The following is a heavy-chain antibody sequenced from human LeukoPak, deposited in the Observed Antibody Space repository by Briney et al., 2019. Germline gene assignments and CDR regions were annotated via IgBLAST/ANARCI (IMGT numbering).Heavy chain of an antibody. CDR2: IIPILGIA. J-gene: IGHJ4*02. Sequence: GSSVKVSCKASGGTCSSYTISWVRQAPGQGLEWMGRIIPILGIANYAQKFQGRVTITADKSTSTAYMELSSLRSEDTAVYYCAREAPYYDFWSGYYTLVYWGQGTLVTVSS. CDR3: AREAPYYDFWSGYYTLVY. CDR1: GGTCSSYT. V-gene: IGHV1-69*04. D-gene: IGHD3-3*01.